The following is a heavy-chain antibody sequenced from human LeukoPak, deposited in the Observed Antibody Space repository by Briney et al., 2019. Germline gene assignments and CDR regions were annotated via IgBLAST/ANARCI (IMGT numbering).Heavy chain of an antibody. J-gene: IGHJ4*02. V-gene: IGHV3-30*04. Sequence: GRSLRLSCAASGFTFSSYAMHWARQAPGKGLEWVAVISYDGSNKYYADSVKGRFTISRDNSKNTLYLQMNSLRAEDTAVYYCARGPSGYHNTGGQGTLVTVSS. CDR2: ISYDGSNK. CDR3: ARGPSGYHNT. CDR1: GFTFSSYA. D-gene: IGHD5-12*01.